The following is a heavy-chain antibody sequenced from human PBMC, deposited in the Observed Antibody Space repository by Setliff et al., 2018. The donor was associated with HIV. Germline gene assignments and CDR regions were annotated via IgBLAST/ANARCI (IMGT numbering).Heavy chain of an antibody. J-gene: IGHJ4*02. CDR1: GDTLTKLS. CDR2: FDHEEGKI. Sequence: ASVKVSCKVSGDTLTKLSIYWVRQAPGKGLEWMGGFDHEEGKINYAQKFQGRVSMTEDTSTDTAYMDLSSLRSDDTAVYYCAAPSSVYIFGVLTPVSFDYWGQGTLVTVSS. D-gene: IGHD3-3*02. CDR3: AAPSSVYIFGVLTPVSFDY. V-gene: IGHV1-24*01.